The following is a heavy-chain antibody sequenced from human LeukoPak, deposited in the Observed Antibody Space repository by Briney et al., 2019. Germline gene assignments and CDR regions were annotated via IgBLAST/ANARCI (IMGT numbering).Heavy chain of an antibody. CDR3: AWGYCSGGSCSFDY. J-gene: IGHJ4*02. V-gene: IGHV4-59*01. CDR1: GGAISSYY. D-gene: IGHD2-15*01. Sequence: SETLSLTCTVSGGAISSYYWSCIPQPPGKGLKSMGHIYHRGRTIHHHSLKSRGSISVDTANTQSSLKLSSVTAAETAGYYCAWGYCSGGSCSFDYWGQGTLVTVSS. CDR2: IYHRGRT.